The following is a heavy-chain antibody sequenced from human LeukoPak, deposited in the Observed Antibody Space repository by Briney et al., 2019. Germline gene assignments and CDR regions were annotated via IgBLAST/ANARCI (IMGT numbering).Heavy chain of an antibody. D-gene: IGHD3-9*01. J-gene: IGHJ4*02. CDR3: AKDHYDILTGYYGLFDY. Sequence: GGSLRLSCAASGFTFSSYAMHWVRQAPGKGLEWVAVISYDGSNKYYADSVKGRFTISRDNSKNTLYLQMNSLRAEDTAVYYCAKDHYDILTGYYGLFDYWGQGTLVTVSS. CDR2: ISYDGSNK. CDR1: GFTFSSYA. V-gene: IGHV3-30-3*01.